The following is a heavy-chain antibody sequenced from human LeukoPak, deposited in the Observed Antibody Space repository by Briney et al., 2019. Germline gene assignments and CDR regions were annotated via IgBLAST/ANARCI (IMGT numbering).Heavy chain of an antibody. CDR3: ARGLRAPGAFDI. J-gene: IGHJ3*02. Sequence: SVKVSCKASGGTFSSYAISWVRQAPGQGLEWMGGIIPIFGTANYAQKFQGRVTITADESTSTAYMELSSLRSEDTAVYYCARGLRAPGAFDIWGQGTMVTVSS. D-gene: IGHD3-10*01. CDR1: GGTFSSYA. CDR2: IIPIFGTA. V-gene: IGHV1-69*13.